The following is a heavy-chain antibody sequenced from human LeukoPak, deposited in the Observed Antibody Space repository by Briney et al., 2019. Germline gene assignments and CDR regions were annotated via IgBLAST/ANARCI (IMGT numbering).Heavy chain of an antibody. CDR3: ARSELYNWNSGWFDP. Sequence: SETLSLTCDVYGGSFSGYYWSWIRQPPGKGLEWIGEINHSGSTNYNPSLKSRVTISVDTSKNQFSLKLSSVTAADTAVYYCARSELYNWNSGWFDPWGQGTLVTVSS. D-gene: IGHD1-7*01. J-gene: IGHJ5*02. CDR2: INHSGST. V-gene: IGHV4-34*01. CDR1: GGSFSGYY.